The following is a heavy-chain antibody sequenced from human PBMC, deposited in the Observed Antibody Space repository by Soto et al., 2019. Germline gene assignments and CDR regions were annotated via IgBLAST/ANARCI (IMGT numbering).Heavy chain of an antibody. J-gene: IGHJ4*02. CDR1: GFTYSYYG. Sequence: EVQLVESGGGLVQPGGSLRLSCVASGFTYSYYGMSWVRQAPGRGLEWVASIKFDGTGIQYADSAKGRFTISRDNAENSLYLPMRSLRDGDTAVYYCARDSGYGSARSVNHDFDYWGQGSLVTVSS. D-gene: IGHD3-10*01. CDR2: IKFDGTGI. V-gene: IGHV3-7*01. CDR3: ARDSGYGSARSVNHDFDY.